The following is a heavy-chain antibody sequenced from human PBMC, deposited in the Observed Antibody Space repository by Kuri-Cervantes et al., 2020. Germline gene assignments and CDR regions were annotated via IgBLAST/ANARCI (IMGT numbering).Heavy chain of an antibody. CDR1: RCTFSSYA. CDR2: INTNTGNP. CDR3: ASIAAAGAFDI. V-gene: IGHV7-4-1*02. Sequence: ASVKVSFKASRCTFSSYAISWVRQAPGQGLEWMGWINTNTGNPTYAQGFTGRFVFSLDTSVSTAYLQISSLKAEDTAVYYCASIAAAGAFDIWDQGTMVTVSS. J-gene: IGHJ3*02. D-gene: IGHD6-13*01.